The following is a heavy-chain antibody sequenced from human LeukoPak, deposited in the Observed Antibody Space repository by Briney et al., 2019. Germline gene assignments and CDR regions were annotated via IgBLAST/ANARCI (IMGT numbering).Heavy chain of an antibody. V-gene: IGHV1-2*02. J-gene: IGHJ6*03. CDR2: INPNSGGT. D-gene: IGHD2-2*01. Sequence: ASVKVSCKASGYTFTGYYMHWVRQAPGQGLEWMGWINPNSGGTNYAQKFQGRVTMTRDTSIRTAYMELSRLRSDDTAVYYCARDSSALVPAAIEEGAYYYYYYMDVWGKGTTVTVSS. CDR3: ARDSSALVPAAIEEGAYYYYYYMDV. CDR1: GYTFTGYY.